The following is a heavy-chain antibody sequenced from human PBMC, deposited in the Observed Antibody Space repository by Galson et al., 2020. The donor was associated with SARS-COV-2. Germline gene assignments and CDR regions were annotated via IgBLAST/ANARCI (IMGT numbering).Heavy chain of an antibody. J-gene: IGHJ4*02. V-gene: IGHV3-23*01. CDR2: ISGSGDST. Sequence: GGSLRLSCAASGFTFSSYAMSWVRQAPGKGLEWVSSISGSGDSTYYGDSVKGRFPISRDNSKNTLYLQMNSLRDEDTAVHYCGKSMHDSSGYYPNQFDYWGQGTLVTVAS. CDR3: GKSMHDSSGYYPNQFDY. D-gene: IGHD3-22*01. CDR1: GFTFSSYA.